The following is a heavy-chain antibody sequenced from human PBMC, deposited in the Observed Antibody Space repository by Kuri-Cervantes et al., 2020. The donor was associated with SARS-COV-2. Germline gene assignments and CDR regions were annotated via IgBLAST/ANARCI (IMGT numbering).Heavy chain of an antibody. CDR2: ISSSGSTI. CDR1: GFTSSDYY. Sequence: GGSLRLSCAASGFTSSDYYMSWIRQAPGKGLEWVSYISSSGSTIYYADSVKGRFTIPRDNAKNSLYLQMNSLRAEDTAVYYCARVVPTAMNLIYYYYYMDVWGKGTTVTVSS. CDR3: ARVVPTAMNLIYYYYYMDV. D-gene: IGHD5-18*01. J-gene: IGHJ6*03. V-gene: IGHV3-11*04.